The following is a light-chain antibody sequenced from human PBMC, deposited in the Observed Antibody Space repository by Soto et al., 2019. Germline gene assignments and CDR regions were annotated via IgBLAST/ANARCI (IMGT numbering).Light chain of an antibody. J-gene: IGLJ2*01. CDR2: DVS. Sequence: QSALTQPASVSGSPGQSITISCTGTSSDVGGYNYVSWYQQHPGKDPKLMIYDVSNRPSGVSNRFSGSKSGNTASLTISGLQAEDEAAYYCSSYTSSSSVVFGGGTKLTVL. CDR1: SSDVGGYNY. CDR3: SSYTSSSSVV. V-gene: IGLV2-14*01.